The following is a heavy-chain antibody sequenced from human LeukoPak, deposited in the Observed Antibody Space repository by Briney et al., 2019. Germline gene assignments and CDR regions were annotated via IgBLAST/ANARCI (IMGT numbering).Heavy chain of an antibody. CDR2: IRYDGSNK. J-gene: IGHJ4*02. CDR3: ARDAYGYCSSTSCFGYFDY. V-gene: IGHV3-33*01. Sequence: GGSLRLSCAASGFTFSSYGMHWVRQAPGKGLEWVAVIRYDGSNKYYADSVKGRFTISRDNSKNTLYLQMNSLRAEDTAVYYCARDAYGYCSSTSCFGYFDYWGQRTLVTVSS. CDR1: GFTFSSYG. D-gene: IGHD2-2*01.